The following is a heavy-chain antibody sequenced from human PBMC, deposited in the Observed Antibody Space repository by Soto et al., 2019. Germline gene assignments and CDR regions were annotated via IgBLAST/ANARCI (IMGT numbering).Heavy chain of an antibody. Sequence: SETLSLTCTVSGRSIGSGGYYWSWIRQHPGKGLEWIGYIYYSGSTYYNPSLKSRVTISVDTSKNQFSLKLSSVTAADTAVYHCARAKTYYYDSSGYYLLDQWGQGTLVTVSS. CDR1: GRSIGSGGYY. J-gene: IGHJ4*02. V-gene: IGHV4-31*02. CDR2: IYYSGST. D-gene: IGHD3-22*01. CDR3: ARAKTYYYDSSGYYLLDQ.